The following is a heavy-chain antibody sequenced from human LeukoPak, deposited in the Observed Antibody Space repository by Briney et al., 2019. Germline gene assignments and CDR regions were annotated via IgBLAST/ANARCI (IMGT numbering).Heavy chain of an antibody. V-gene: IGHV3-23*01. CDR1: GFTFSSYG. CDR2: ISGSGGST. D-gene: IGHD3-22*01. CDR3: AKDFSYYDSSGYYTADRSFDI. J-gene: IGHJ3*02. Sequence: GGSLRLSCAASGFTFSSYGMSWVRQAPGKGLEWVSAISGSGGSTYYADSVKGRFTISRDNSKNTLYLQMNSLRAEDTAVYYCAKDFSYYDSSGYYTADRSFDIWGQGTMDTVSS.